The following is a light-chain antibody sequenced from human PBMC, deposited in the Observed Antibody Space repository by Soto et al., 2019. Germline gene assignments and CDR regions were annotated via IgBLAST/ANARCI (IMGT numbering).Light chain of an antibody. Sequence: QLVLTQSPSASASLGASVKLTCTLSSGHSNYAIAWHQQQPEKGPRYLMKLNSDGIHSKGDGIPDRFSGSSSGAERYLTISSLQSEDEADYYSQTWGTGIQVFGTGTKLTVL. J-gene: IGLJ1*01. CDR2: LNSDGIH. CDR1: SGHSNYA. V-gene: IGLV4-69*01. CDR3: QTWGTGIQV.